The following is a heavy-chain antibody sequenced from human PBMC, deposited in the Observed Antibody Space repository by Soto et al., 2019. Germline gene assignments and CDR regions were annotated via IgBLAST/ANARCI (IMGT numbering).Heavy chain of an antibody. J-gene: IGHJ4*02. D-gene: IGHD3-22*01. CDR3: AKDSRRDGYGVRFDY. Sequence: GGSLRLSCAASGFTFSSYGMHWVRQAPGKGLEWVAVISYDGSNKYYADSVKGRFTISRDNSKNTLYLQMNSLRAEDTAVYYCAKDSRRDGYGVRFDYWGQGTLVTVSS. CDR1: GFTFSSYG. CDR2: ISYDGSNK. V-gene: IGHV3-30*18.